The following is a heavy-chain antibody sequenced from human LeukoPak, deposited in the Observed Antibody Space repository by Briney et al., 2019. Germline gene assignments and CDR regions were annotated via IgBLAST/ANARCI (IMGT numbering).Heavy chain of an antibody. CDR3: ARNKQQLVFLSWFDP. V-gene: IGHV3-33*01. J-gene: IGHJ5*02. D-gene: IGHD6-13*01. CDR2: IWYDGSKT. Sequence: GGSLRLSCTTSGFTFTNYGINWVRQAPGRGLEWVAAIWYDGSKTSYTDSVKGRFTVSSDISKNTLYLQMNSLRAEDTAVYYCARNKQQLVFLSWFDPWGQGTLVTVSS. CDR1: GFTFTNYG.